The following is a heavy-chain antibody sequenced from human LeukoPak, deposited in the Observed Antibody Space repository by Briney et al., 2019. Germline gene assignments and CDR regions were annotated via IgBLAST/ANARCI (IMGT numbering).Heavy chain of an antibody. CDR1: GGFISSGSYY. D-gene: IGHD3-22*01. Sequence: ETLSLTCTVSGGFISSGSYYWTWIRQPPGKGLEWMGYFYYTGSANYNPSLESRVTISADTSKSQFSLKLNSVTAADTAVYSCARLLDNDISGDPDTFDVWGQGTTV. CDR2: FYYTGSA. J-gene: IGHJ3*01. V-gene: IGHV4-61*01. CDR3: ARLLDNDISGDPDTFDV.